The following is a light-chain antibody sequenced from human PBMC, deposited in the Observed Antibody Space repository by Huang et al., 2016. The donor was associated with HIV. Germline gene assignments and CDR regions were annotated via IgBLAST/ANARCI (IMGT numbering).Light chain of an antibody. CDR3: MQALQTPFT. J-gene: IGKJ3*01. CDR2: VGS. Sequence: DIVMTQSPLSLPVTPGEPASISCRSSQSLLHRNGYDYLDWYLQKPGQSPQLLISVGSKRASGVPDRFSGSGSGTDFTLKISRVEAEDVGVYYCMQALQTPFTFGPGTKVDIK. V-gene: IGKV2-28*01. CDR1: QSLLHRNGYDY.